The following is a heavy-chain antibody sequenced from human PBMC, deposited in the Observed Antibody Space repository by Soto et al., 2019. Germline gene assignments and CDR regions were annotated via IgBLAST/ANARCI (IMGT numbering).Heavy chain of an antibody. CDR2: INPNGGST. D-gene: IGHD2-15*01. CDR3: ARDRVSVVAATRPISYYYGMDV. V-gene: IGHV1-46*01. Sequence: ASVKVSCKASGYTFINYYMHWVRQAPGQGLEWMGIINPNGGSTTYAQKFQGRVTLTRDTSTNTVNMELSSLRSEDTAVYYCARDRVSVVAATRPISYYYGMDVWGQGTTVTVSS. CDR1: GYTFINYY. J-gene: IGHJ6*02.